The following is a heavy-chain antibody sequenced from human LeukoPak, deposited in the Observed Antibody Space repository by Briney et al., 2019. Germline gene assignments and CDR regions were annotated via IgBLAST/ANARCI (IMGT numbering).Heavy chain of an antibody. CDR3: ARTTEGGYTYDYFYYYYMDA. Sequence: SETLSLTCTVSGGSISSYYWSWIRQPPGKGLEWIGYIYYSGSTNYNPSLKRRVTISVDTSKNQFSLKLSSVTAADTAVYYCARTTEGGYTYDYFYYYYMDAWGKGTTVTISS. J-gene: IGHJ6*03. D-gene: IGHD5-18*01. CDR2: IYYSGST. V-gene: IGHV4-59*01. CDR1: GGSISSYY.